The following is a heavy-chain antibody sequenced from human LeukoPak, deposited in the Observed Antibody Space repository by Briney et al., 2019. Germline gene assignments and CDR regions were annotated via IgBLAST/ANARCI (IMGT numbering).Heavy chain of an antibody. D-gene: IGHD3-3*01. CDR3: ARGKERIFGVVLDYYYYYVDV. V-gene: IGHV4-4*07. CDR1: GGSISSYY. CDR2: IYSSGST. J-gene: IGHJ6*03. Sequence: SETLSLNCTVSGGSISSYYWNWIRQPAGKGLEWIGRIYSSGSTNYNPSLTSRVTMSVDTSKNQFSLRLSSVTAADTAIYYCARGKERIFGVVLDYYYYYVDVWGKGTTVTVSS.